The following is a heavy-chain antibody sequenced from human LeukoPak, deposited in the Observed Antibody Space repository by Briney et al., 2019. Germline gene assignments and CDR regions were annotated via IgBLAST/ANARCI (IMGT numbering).Heavy chain of an antibody. V-gene: IGHV4-61*02. CDR1: GGSISSSSYY. J-gene: IGHJ5*02. D-gene: IGHD3-16*01. CDR2: IYTSGST. Sequence: PSETLSLTCTVSGGSISSSSYYWSWIRQPAGKGLEWIGRIYTSGSTNYNPSLKSRVTMSVDTSKNQFSLKLSSVTAADTAVYYCARDWFGPLDYARGWFDPWGQGTLVTVSS. CDR3: ARDWFGPLDYARGWFDP.